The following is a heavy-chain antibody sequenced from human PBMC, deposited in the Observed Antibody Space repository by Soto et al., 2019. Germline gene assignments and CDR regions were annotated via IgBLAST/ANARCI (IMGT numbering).Heavy chain of an antibody. Sequence: QVQLVQSGAELKKPGASVKVSCKASGYTFSNYDMNWVRQATGQGPEWIGWVNPNNGDTGYAQKFQGRVTLTTDISTTTAYMELTXLRSXXXXXXXXXXXSRKGSAIDFDYWGQGTLITVSS. CDR3: XXXSRKGSAIDFDY. CDR1: GYTFSNYD. V-gene: IGHV1-8*01. D-gene: IGHD3-10*01. CDR2: VNPNNGDT. J-gene: IGHJ4*02.